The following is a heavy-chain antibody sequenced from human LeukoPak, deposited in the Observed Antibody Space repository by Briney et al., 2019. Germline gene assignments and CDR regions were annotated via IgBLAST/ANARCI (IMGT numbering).Heavy chain of an antibody. V-gene: IGHV1-2*02. Sequence: GASVKVSCKASGYTFTGYYIHWVRQAPGQGLEWMGWINPNTGGTKYAQEFQGRVAMTRDTSISTAYMELSRLRSDDTAMYYCARDRAPRVTSTMDVWGKGTTVTVSS. J-gene: IGHJ6*03. CDR3: ARDRAPRVTSTMDV. CDR2: INPNTGGT. CDR1: GYTFTGYY. D-gene: IGHD4-11*01.